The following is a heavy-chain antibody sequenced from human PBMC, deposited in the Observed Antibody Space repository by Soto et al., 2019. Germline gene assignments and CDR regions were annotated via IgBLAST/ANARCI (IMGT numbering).Heavy chain of an antibody. J-gene: IGHJ4*02. V-gene: IGHV2-5*02. CDR2: IYWDDDR. Sequence: QITLKESGPTVVKPTQTVTLTCAVSGFSLSADGVAVGWIRQSPGQALEWLALIYWDDDRRYSPSLAARLTLNKDTSRNQVVLTMTNVHPVDTGTSFCAQQKQTGYRLFDTWGRGTLVTVSS. CDR1: GFSLSADGVA. D-gene: IGHD5-18*01. CDR3: AQQKQTGYRLFDT.